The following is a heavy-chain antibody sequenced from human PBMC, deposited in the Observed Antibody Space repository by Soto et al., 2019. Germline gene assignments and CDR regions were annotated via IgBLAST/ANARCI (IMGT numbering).Heavy chain of an antibody. Sequence: EVQLVESGGDLVQRGGSLRLSCVASGFTFSVYSMNWVRQAPGKGLEWFSYITSDTKTIKYADSVKGRFTISRDNAKNSVYLQMNSLRDEDTAVYYCASSVEGHFDYWGQGTGVTVSS. CDR2: ITSDTKTI. V-gene: IGHV3-48*02. D-gene: IGHD6-19*01. CDR1: GFTFSVYS. J-gene: IGHJ4*02. CDR3: ASSVEGHFDY.